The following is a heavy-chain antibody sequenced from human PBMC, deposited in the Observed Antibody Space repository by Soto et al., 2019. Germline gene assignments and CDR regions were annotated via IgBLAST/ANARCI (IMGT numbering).Heavy chain of an antibody. CDR3: ENRKLNYEILNCYYRVRGGFDY. V-gene: IGHV2-5*02. Sequence: QITLKESGPTLVKPTQTLTLTCTFSGFSLSTSGVGVGWSRQPPGKALEWLALIYWDDDKRYSPSLKSRLTITKYSAKNQGVLTMTNKNPVDTATYYCENRKLNYEILNCYYRVRGGFDYWGQGTLVTVSS. CDR2: IYWDDDK. D-gene: IGHD3-9*01. J-gene: IGHJ4*02. CDR1: GFSLSTSGVG.